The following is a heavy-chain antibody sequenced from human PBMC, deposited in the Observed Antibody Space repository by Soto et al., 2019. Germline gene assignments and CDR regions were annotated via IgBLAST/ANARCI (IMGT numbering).Heavy chain of an antibody. CDR3: ARENSSYGSGSYDAFDI. V-gene: IGHV3-33*08. CDR1: GFTFSSYA. CDR2: IWYDGSNK. D-gene: IGHD3-10*01. Sequence: GGSLRLSCAASGFTFSSYAMSWVRQAPGKGLEWVAVIWYDGSNKYYADSVKGRFTISRDNSKNTLYLQMNSLRAEDTAVYYCARENSSYGSGSYDAFDIWGQGTMVTVSS. J-gene: IGHJ3*02.